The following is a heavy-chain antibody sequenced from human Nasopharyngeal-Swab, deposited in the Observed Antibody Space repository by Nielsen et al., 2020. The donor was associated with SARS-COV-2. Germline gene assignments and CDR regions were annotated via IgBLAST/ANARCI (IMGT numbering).Heavy chain of an antibody. Sequence: WGRHAPGLRIEWMGWISIYNADRNYAEKFQGRVSMTTDTSTTTAFMELTSLRSDDTAVYYCARDVEEWLVVPSLSFDHWGQGTLVTVSS. D-gene: IGHD5-18*01. V-gene: IGHV1-18*01. CDR3: ARDVEEWLVVPSLSFDH. J-gene: IGHJ4*02. CDR2: ISIYNADR.